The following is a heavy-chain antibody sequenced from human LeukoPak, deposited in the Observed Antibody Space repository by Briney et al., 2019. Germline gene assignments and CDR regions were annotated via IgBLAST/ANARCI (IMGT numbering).Heavy chain of an antibody. Sequence: GGSLRLSCAASGFTFRSYWMTWVRQAPGKGLEWVSVISAGGSTYYADSVKGRFTISRDNSKNTLYLQMNSLRAEDTAVYYCASGVTYYYGSASDYWGQGTLVTVSS. CDR1: GFTFRSYW. CDR3: ASGVTYYYGSASDY. J-gene: IGHJ4*02. V-gene: IGHV3-53*01. CDR2: ISAGGST. D-gene: IGHD3-10*01.